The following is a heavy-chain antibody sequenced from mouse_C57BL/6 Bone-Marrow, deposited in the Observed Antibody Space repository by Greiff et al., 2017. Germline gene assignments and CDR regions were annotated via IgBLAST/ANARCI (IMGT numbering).Heavy chain of an antibody. D-gene: IGHD2-4*01. CDR2: INYDGSST. CDR1: GFTFSDYY. Sequence: EVQLVESEGGLVQPGSSMKLSCTASGFTFSDYYMAWVRQVPEKGLEWVANINYDGSSTYYLDSLKSRFIISRDNAKSILYLLMSSLKSEDTATYYCARGDYDGAWFAYWGQGTLVTVSA. V-gene: IGHV5-16*01. CDR3: ARGDYDGAWFAY. J-gene: IGHJ3*01.